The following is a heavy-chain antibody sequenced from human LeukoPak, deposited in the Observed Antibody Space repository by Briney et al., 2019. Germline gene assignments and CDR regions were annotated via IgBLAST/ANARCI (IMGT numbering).Heavy chain of an antibody. Sequence: PGGSLGLSCAASGFTFSDYYMSWIRQAPGKGLEWVSYISSSGSTIYYADSVKGRFTISRDNAKNSLYLQMNSLRAEDTAVYYCASHSSGWYSRRYFDYWGQGTLVTVSS. CDR3: ASHSSGWYSRRYFDY. CDR1: GFTFSDYY. CDR2: ISSSGSTI. D-gene: IGHD6-19*01. V-gene: IGHV3-11*01. J-gene: IGHJ4*02.